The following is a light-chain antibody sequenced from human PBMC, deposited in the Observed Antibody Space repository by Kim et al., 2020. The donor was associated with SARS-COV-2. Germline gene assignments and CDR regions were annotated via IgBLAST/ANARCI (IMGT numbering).Light chain of an antibody. J-gene: IGKJ1*01. CDR1: QSITNSY. CDR3: QQYITSPRT. V-gene: IGKV3-20*01. CDR2: RAS. Sequence: SPGERATLSCRASQSITNSYLAWYQQKAGQAPRLLIYRASIRATGIPDRFSGSGSGTDFTLTISRLQPEDFAIYYCQQYITSPRTFGQGTKVDIK.